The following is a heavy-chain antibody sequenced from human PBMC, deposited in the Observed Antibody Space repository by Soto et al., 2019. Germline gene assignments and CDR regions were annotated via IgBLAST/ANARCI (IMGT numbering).Heavy chain of an antibody. D-gene: IGHD3-10*01. J-gene: IGHJ4*02. Sequence: EVQLLESGGGLVQPGGSLRLSCAASGFTYSTYAMSWVRQAPGKGLEWVSAISDSGGSTYYADSVKGRFTISRDNSKNQMYLQMNSLRAEDTAVYYCAKGGAYYYGSGGWGQGTLVTVSS. CDR3: AKGGAYYYGSGG. V-gene: IGHV3-23*01. CDR2: ISDSGGST. CDR1: GFTYSTYA.